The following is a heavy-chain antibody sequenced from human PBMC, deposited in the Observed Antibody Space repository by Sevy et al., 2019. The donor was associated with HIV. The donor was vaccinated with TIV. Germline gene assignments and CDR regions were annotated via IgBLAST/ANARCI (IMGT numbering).Heavy chain of an antibody. D-gene: IGHD3-22*01. J-gene: IGHJ6*02. CDR1: GFTFSTYA. CDR2: ISGGGGNT. CDR3: ARKYHDTSGYPRYSMDV. Sequence: GGSQRLSCAASGFTFSTYAMYWVRQAPGKGLEYVSAISGGGGNTYYGTSVKGRFTVSRDNAKNTLYLQMGSLRAEDMAVYFCARKYHDTSGYPRYSMDVWGQGITVTVSS. V-gene: IGHV3-64*01.